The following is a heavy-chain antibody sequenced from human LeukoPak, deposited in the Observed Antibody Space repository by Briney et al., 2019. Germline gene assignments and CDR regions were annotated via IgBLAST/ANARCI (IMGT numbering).Heavy chain of an antibody. D-gene: IGHD3-22*01. J-gene: IGHJ4*02. CDR1: GGSISSYY. Sequence: SETLSLTCTVSGGSISSYYWNWIRQPPGKGLEWIGYIYYSGSTNYNPSLKSRVTISVDTSKNQFSLKLSSVTAADTAVYYCAGGADSSGYYSIFYFDYWGQGTLVTVSS. V-gene: IGHV4-59*01. CDR2: IYYSGST. CDR3: AGGADSSGYYSIFYFDY.